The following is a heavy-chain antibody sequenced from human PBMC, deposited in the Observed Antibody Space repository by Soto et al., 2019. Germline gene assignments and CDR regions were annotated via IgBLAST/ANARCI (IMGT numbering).Heavy chain of an antibody. CDR3: ARDLGYYDSSGYFDY. D-gene: IGHD3-22*01. CDR2: ISSSGDII. Sequence: GGSLRLSCAASGFTFSDHYMSWIRQAPGKGLEWVSYISSSGDIIYYADSVKGRFTISRDNAKNSLYLQMNSLRAEDTAVYYCARDLGYYDSSGYFDYWGQGTLVTVSS. J-gene: IGHJ4*02. CDR1: GFTFSDHY. V-gene: IGHV3-11*01.